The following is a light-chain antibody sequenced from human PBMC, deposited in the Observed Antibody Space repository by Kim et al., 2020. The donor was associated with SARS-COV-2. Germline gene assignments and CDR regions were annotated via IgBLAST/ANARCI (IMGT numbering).Light chain of an antibody. V-gene: IGKV3-20*01. CDR2: GAS. CDR1: QSVSSSY. CDR3: PQYGSSPLYP. Sequence: EIVLTQSPGTLSLSPGERATLSCRASQSVSSSYLAWYQQKPGQAPRLLIYGASSRATGIPDRFSGSGSGTDFTLTISRLEAEDFAVYYCPQYGSSPLYPFGQGTKLEI. J-gene: IGKJ2*01.